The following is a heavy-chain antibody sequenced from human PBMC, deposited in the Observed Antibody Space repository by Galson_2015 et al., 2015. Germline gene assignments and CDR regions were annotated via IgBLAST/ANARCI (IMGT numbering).Heavy chain of an antibody. CDR3: ARDIVVVPAAVRPTDAFDI. D-gene: IGHD2-2*01. J-gene: IGHJ3*02. CDR2: INPSGGST. CDR1: GYTFTSYY. V-gene: IGHV1-46*01. Sequence: QSGAEVKKPGESLKISCKASGYTFTSYYMHWVRQAPGQGLEWMGIINPSGGSTSYAQKFQGRVTMTRDTSTSTVYMELSSLRSEDTAVYYCARDIVVVPAAVRPTDAFDIWGQGTMVTVSS.